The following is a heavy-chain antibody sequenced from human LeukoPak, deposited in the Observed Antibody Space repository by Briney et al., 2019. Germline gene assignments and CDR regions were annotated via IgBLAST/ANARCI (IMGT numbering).Heavy chain of an antibody. D-gene: IGHD3-9*01. V-gene: IGHV1-2*02. Sequence: ASVKVSCKTSGYTFTGYYIHWVRQAPGQGLEWMGWINPTNGGKNYAQKFQGRVTMTRDTSICTAYMELSGLRSDDTAIYYCARQTIRPFDFWGQGTLVTVSA. CDR3: ARQTIRPFDF. CDR2: INPTNGGK. CDR1: GYTFTGYY. J-gene: IGHJ4*02.